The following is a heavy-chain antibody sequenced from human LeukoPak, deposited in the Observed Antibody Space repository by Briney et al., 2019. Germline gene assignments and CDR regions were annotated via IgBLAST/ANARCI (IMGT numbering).Heavy chain of an antibody. V-gene: IGHV4-61*02. D-gene: IGHD2-15*01. J-gene: IGHJ3*02. CDR1: GGSISSGNYY. CDR2: IYTSGST. CDR3: ARGGYCNDSSCFGAFDI. Sequence: SETLSLTCTVSGGSISSGNYYWSWIRQPAGKGLEWIGRIYTSGSTNYNPSLKSRVTISVDTSKNQFSLKLSSVTAADTAVYYCARGGYCNDSSCFGAFDIWGHGTMVTVSS.